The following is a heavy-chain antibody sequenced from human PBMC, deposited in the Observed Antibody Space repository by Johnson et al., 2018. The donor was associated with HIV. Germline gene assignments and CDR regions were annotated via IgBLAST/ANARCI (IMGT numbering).Heavy chain of an antibody. CDR1: GFTVSSNY. V-gene: IGHV3-53*01. D-gene: IGHD6-13*01. J-gene: IGHJ3*02. CDR2: SGSGGST. CDR3: ARVPGAAAATGAFDI. Sequence: VQLVESGGGLIQPGGSLRLSCAASGFTVSSNYMSWVRQAPGKGLEWVSAISGSGGSTYYADSVKGRFTISRDNSKNTLYLQMNSLRTEDTAVYYCARVPGAAAATGAFDIWGQGTMVTVSS.